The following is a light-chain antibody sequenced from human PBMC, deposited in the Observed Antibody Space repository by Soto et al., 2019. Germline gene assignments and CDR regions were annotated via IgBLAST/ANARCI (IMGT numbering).Light chain of an antibody. CDR1: QSISNW. Sequence: DIQMTQSPSTLSASFGDRVTITCRASQSISNWLAWYQQKPGKAPKLLIYDASTLESGVPLRFSGSGSGTDFTLTITSLQPDDFATYYCQQYGSYLITFGQGTRLEIK. CDR3: QQYGSYLIT. V-gene: IGKV1-5*01. CDR2: DAS. J-gene: IGKJ5*01.